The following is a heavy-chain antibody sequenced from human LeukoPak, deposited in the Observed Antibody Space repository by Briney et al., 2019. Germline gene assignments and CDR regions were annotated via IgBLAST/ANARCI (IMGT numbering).Heavy chain of an antibody. CDR1: GGSISSSYY. CDR3: ARRNVYYGSGIDY. CDR2: IYYSGST. Sequence: SGTLSLTCAVSGGSISSSYYWSWIRQPPGKGLEWIGYIYYSGSTNYNPSLKSRVTISVDTSKNQFSLKLSSVTAADTAVYYCARRNVYYGSGIDYWGQGTLVTVSS. D-gene: IGHD3-10*01. J-gene: IGHJ4*02. V-gene: IGHV4-59*08.